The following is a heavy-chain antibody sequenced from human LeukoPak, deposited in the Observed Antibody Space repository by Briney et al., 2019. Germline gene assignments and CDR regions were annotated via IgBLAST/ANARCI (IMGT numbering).Heavy chain of an antibody. Sequence: SETLSLTCTVSGGSISSGGYYWSWIRQHPGKGLEWIGYIYYSGSTYYNPSLKSRVTISVDTSKNQFSLKLGSVTAADTAVYYCARESRSSWYAHFDYWGQGTLVTVSS. CDR2: IYYSGST. CDR3: ARESRSSWYAHFDY. J-gene: IGHJ4*02. CDR1: GGSISSGGYY. V-gene: IGHV4-31*03. D-gene: IGHD6-13*01.